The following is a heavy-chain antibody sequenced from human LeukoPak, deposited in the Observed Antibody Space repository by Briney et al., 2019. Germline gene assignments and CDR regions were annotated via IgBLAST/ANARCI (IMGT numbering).Heavy chain of an antibody. D-gene: IGHD2-15*01. Sequence: PGVSLRLSCAASGFTLSSYAMSWVRQAPGKGLEWVSAISDTGNTYHADSVKGRFTISRDSSKNTLFLQMNRLRPEDAAVYYCAKAPVTTCRGAFCYPFDYWGLGTLVTVSS. CDR1: GFTLSSYA. CDR2: ISDTGNT. CDR3: AKAPVTTCRGAFCYPFDY. V-gene: IGHV3-23*01. J-gene: IGHJ4*02.